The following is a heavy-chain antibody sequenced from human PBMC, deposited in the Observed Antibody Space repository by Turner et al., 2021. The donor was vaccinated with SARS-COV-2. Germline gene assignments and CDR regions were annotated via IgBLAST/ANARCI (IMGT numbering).Heavy chain of an antibody. D-gene: IGHD3-22*01. Sequence: EVQLVESGGGLVKPGGSLRLSCAASGFAFSDYAMNWVRQAPGKGLEWVSSLSVSTGFIYYADSVKGRFTISRDNAKNTLYLEMNSLRAEDTAVYYCARWHYFDSSGYYTQAFDIWGQGTMVTVSS. CDR2: LSVSTGFI. CDR1: GFAFSDYA. V-gene: IGHV3-21*02. J-gene: IGHJ3*02. CDR3: ARWHYFDSSGYYTQAFDI.